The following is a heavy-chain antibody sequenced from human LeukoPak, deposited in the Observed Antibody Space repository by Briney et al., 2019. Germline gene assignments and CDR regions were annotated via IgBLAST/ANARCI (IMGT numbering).Heavy chain of an antibody. CDR1: GGTFISYA. V-gene: IGHV1-69*13. CDR3: ARGNRYGYWTQLSDRSKFDY. Sequence: SVKVSCKASGGTFISYAISWVRQAPGQGLEWMGGIIPIFGTANYAQKFQGRVTITADESTSTAYMELSSLRSEDTAVYYCARGNRYGYWTQLSDRSKFDYWGQGTLVTVSS. CDR2: IIPIFGTA. J-gene: IGHJ4*02. D-gene: IGHD5-18*01.